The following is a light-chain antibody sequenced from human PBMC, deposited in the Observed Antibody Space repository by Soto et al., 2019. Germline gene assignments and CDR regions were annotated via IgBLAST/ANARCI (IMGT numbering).Light chain of an antibody. CDR1: QSVSSN. CDR3: QQRNDWRRGT. CDR2: GAS. Sequence: VMTQAPATLSVSPGERATLSCRASQSVSSNLAWYQQKPGQAPRLLIYGASNRANGVPARFSGSGSGTDLTLTISSLEPEDFAVYYCQQRNDWRRGTFGQGTRLEIK. J-gene: IGKJ5*01. V-gene: IGKV3-11*01.